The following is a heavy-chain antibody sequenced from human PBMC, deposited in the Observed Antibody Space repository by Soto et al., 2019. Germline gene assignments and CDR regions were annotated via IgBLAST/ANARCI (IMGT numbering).Heavy chain of an antibody. V-gene: IGHV3-72*01. CDR3: ALNYYGLDV. J-gene: IGHJ6*02. CDR2: SRNEASSYST. Sequence: PGGSLRLSCAASGFRFTDFYMDWVRQTPGKGLEWVGRSRNEASSYSTDYAASVKDRFTISKQGSQNSLLLQMSSLKTEDTAVYYCALNYYGLDVLGQGTTVTVSS. CDR1: GFRFTDFY.